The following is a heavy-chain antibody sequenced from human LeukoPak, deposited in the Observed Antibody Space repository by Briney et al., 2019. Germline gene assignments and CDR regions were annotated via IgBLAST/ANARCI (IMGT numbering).Heavy chain of an antibody. J-gene: IGHJ4*02. CDR2: IDPDGSVA. D-gene: IGHD6-19*01. Sequence: TGGSLRLSCEASGFSLSNHWMHWVRQAPGKGLVWVAHIDPDGSVANYGDSVKGRFTISRDNAKNTLYLQMDSLRAEDTAVYYCTRDSGTGSAWYPFDYWGQGTLVTVSS. V-gene: IGHV3-74*01. CDR3: TRDSGTGSAWYPFDY. CDR1: GFSLSNHW.